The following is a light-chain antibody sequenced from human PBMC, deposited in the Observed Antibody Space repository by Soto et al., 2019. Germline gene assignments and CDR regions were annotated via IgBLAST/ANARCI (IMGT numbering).Light chain of an antibody. J-gene: IGKJ5*01. CDR3: QQYVSSPIT. Sequence: EIVLTQSPGTLSLSPGERATLSFRSSQSVSSSHLAWYQHKRGQAPRLLIYAASSRAAGIPDRFSGSGSGTDFTLTINRLEPEDFAVYYCQQYVSSPITFGQGTRLEIK. CDR1: QSVSSSH. V-gene: IGKV3-20*01. CDR2: AAS.